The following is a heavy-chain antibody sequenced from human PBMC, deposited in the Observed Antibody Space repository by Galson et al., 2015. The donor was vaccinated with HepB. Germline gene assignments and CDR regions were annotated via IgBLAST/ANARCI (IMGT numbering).Heavy chain of an antibody. V-gene: IGHV3-53*04. CDR2: IYSGGST. D-gene: IGHD3-10*01. CDR3: ARDVPKRGSGSYSRTAYYYGMDV. J-gene: IGHJ6*02. CDR1: GFTVSSNY. Sequence: SLRLSCAAPGFTVSSNYLSWVRQAPGKGLEWVSVIYSGGSTYYADSVKGRFTISRHNSKNTLYLQMNSLRAEDTAVYYCARDVPKRGSGSYSRTAYYYGMDVWGQGTTVTVSS.